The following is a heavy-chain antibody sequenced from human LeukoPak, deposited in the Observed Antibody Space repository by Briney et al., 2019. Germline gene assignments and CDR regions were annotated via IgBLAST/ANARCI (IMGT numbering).Heavy chain of an antibody. CDR3: ARDSDAYGY. J-gene: IGHJ4*02. V-gene: IGHV3-7*01. Sequence: RGSLRLSCVASGIRFSALWMNWVRQAPGKGLELVASINEDGSEKYYVDSVKGRFTISRDNPKKSLYLQLNSLRVDDTAVYFCARDSDAYGYWGQGTLVTFSS. CDR1: GIRFSALW. D-gene: IGHD4-17*01. CDR2: INEDGSEK.